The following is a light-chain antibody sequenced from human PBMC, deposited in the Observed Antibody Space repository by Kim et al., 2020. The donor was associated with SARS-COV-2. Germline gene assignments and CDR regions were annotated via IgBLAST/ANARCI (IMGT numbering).Light chain of an antibody. CDR2: DAS. J-gene: IGKJ2*01. CDR3: QQFDRLPYT. CDR1: HDIRRD. V-gene: IGKV1-33*01. Sequence: SAAVGDRVTITGQASHDIRRDLNWYQVKPGKAPKFLIHDASSLEAGVPSRFSGSGSGTDFTLTISSLQPEDIATYYCQQFDRLPYTFGQGTKLEI.